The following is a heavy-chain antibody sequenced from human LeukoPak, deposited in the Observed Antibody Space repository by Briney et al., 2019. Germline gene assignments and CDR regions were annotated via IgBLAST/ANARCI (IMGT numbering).Heavy chain of an antibody. CDR3: ARVRYYMGYSMDV. CDR1: GFTFSDYY. CDR2: ISSSSSYT. Sequence: GGSLRLSCAASGFTFSDYYMSWIRQAPGKGLEWVSYISSSSSYTNYADSVKGRFTISRDNAKNSLYLQMNSLRAEDTAVYYCARVRYYMGYSMDVWGQGTTVTVSS. V-gene: IGHV3-11*05. D-gene: IGHD3-10*01. J-gene: IGHJ6*02.